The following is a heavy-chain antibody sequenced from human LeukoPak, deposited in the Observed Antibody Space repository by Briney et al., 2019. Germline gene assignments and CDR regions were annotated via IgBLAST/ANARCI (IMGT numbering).Heavy chain of an antibody. CDR2: INSDGSST. J-gene: IGHJ3*02. CDR3: ARVGLYYYDSSGYASGAFDI. Sequence: GGSLRLSCAASGFTFSSYWMHWVRQAPGKGLVWVSRINSDGSSTSYADSVKGRFTISRDNAKNMLYLQMNSLRAEDTAVYYCARVGLYYYDSSGYASGAFDIWAKGQWSPSLQ. D-gene: IGHD3-22*01. CDR1: GFTFSSYW. V-gene: IGHV3-74*01.